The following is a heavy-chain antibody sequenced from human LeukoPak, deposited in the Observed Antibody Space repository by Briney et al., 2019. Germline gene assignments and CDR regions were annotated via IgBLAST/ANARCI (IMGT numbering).Heavy chain of an antibody. CDR1: GGSISSGSNY. Sequence: PSQTLSLTCTVSGGSISSGSNYWSWIRQPAGKGLEWIGRIYTCGSTNYNPSLKSRVTISVDTSKNQFSLKLSSVTAADTAVYYCARSLFMVVSNDYGPPGWFDPWGQGTLVTVSS. V-gene: IGHV4-61*02. CDR3: ARSLFMVVSNDYGPPGWFDP. CDR2: IYTCGST. J-gene: IGHJ5*02. D-gene: IGHD4-17*01.